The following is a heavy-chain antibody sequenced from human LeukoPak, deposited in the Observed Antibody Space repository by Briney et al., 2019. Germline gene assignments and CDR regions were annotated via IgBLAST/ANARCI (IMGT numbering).Heavy chain of an antibody. D-gene: IGHD2-8*01. CDR2: INHSGST. V-gene: IGHV4-34*01. Sequence: SETLSLTCAVYGGSFSGYYWSWIRQPPGKGLEWIGEINHSGSTNYNPSLKSRVTISVDTSTNQFSLKLSSVTAADTAVYYCARGVSWLMVSGMDVWGQGTTVTVSS. CDR3: ARGVSWLMVSGMDV. J-gene: IGHJ6*02. CDR1: GGSFSGYY.